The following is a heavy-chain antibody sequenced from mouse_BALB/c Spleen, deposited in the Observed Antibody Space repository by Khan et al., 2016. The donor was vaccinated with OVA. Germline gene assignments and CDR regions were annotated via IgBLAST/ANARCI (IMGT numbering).Heavy chain of an antibody. D-gene: IGHD4-1*01. CDR1: GFNIKDTY. Sequence: EVKLQESGADLVKPGASVKLSCTASGFNIKDTYMHWVKRRPEQGLVWIGRIDPANGNTKYDPKFQGKPTITADTSSNTAYLQLSSLTSEDAAVYYCARDYWDVFAYWGQGTLVTVSA. J-gene: IGHJ3*01. V-gene: IGHV14-3*02. CDR2: IDPANGNT. CDR3: ARDYWDVFAY.